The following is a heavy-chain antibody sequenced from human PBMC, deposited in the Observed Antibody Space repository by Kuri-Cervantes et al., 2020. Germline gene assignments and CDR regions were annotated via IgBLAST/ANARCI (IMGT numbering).Heavy chain of an antibody. CDR1: GDSISSNTW. Sequence: SETLSLTCVVSGDSISSNTWWSWVRQPPGKGLEWIGEIYHSGSTNYNPSLKSRVTISVDKSKNQFSLKLSSVTAADTAVYYCASNYYDSSGYLIDIWGQGTMVTVSS. V-gene: IGHV4-4*02. CDR2: IYHSGST. D-gene: IGHD3-22*01. J-gene: IGHJ3*02. CDR3: ASNYYDSSGYLIDI.